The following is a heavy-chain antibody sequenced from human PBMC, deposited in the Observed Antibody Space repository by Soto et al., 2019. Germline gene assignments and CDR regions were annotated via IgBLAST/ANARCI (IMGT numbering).Heavy chain of an antibody. CDR3: ARDPKTSGGQHWAFNYFDS. V-gene: IGHV3-30-3*01. Sequence: VQLVESGGGVVQPGRSLRLSCAASGFSFSISPMHWVRQAPGKGPEWVALISYDGTNKFYADSVKGRFPISRDNSKSTLYLQVDSLRPEDAAVYYCARDPKTSGGQHWAFNYFDSWGQGTLVTVSS. CDR2: ISYDGTNK. CDR1: GFSFSISP. D-gene: IGHD7-27*01. J-gene: IGHJ4*02.